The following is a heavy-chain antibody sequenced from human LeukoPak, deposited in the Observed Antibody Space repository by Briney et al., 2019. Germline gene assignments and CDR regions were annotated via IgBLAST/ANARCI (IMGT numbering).Heavy chain of an antibody. CDR1: GGSISSSSYY. Sequence: PSETLSLTCTVSGGSISSSSYYWGWIRQPPGKGLEWIGYIYYSGSTNYNPSLKSRVTISVDTSKNQFSLKLSSVTAADTAVYYCARETYCSGGSCFDYWGQGTLVTVSS. J-gene: IGHJ4*02. CDR2: IYYSGST. V-gene: IGHV4-61*01. CDR3: ARETYCSGGSCFDY. D-gene: IGHD2-15*01.